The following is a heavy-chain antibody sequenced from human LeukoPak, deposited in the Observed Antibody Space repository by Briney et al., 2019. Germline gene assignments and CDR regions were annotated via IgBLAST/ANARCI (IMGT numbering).Heavy chain of an antibody. Sequence: GGSLRLSCAASGFTFSSYNMNWVRQAPGKGREWISYIGSTSNTMHYADSVKGRFTISRDNAKNSLYLQMNSLRAEDTAVYYCATESGTYSGTCFDYWGQGTLVTVSS. CDR3: ATESGTYSGTCFDY. V-gene: IGHV3-48*01. D-gene: IGHD1-26*01. CDR2: IGSTSNTM. J-gene: IGHJ4*02. CDR1: GFTFSSYN.